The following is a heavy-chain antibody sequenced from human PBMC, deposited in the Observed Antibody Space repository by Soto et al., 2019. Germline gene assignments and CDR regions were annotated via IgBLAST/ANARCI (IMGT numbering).Heavy chain of an antibody. CDR3: ARWGANVRLSDYYYGMHV. V-gene: IGHV3-9*01. J-gene: IGHJ6*02. CDR2: ISWNSGSI. D-gene: IGHD3-10*02. Sequence: GGSLRLSCAASGFTFDDYAMHWVRHAPGKGLEWVSGISWNSGSIGYADSVKGRFTISRDNAKNSLYLQMNSLKAEDTALYYRARWGANVRLSDYYYGMHVWGQGTTVTVSS. CDR1: GFTFDDYA.